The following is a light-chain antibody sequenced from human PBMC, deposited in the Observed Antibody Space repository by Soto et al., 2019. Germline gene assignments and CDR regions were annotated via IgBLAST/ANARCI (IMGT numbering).Light chain of an antibody. CDR1: QSIYKW. Sequence: DIQMTQSPSTLSASIGDTVTISCRASQSIYKWLAWYQQKPQKAPKVLIFEAAGLESGVSSRFRGSGSGTEFPLTISGLQTDDLATYYCQQYNSFPLTFGGGTTVEL. CDR2: EAA. CDR3: QQYNSFPLT. V-gene: IGKV1-5*01. J-gene: IGKJ4*01.